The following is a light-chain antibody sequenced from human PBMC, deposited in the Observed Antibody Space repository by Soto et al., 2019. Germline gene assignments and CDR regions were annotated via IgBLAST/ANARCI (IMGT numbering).Light chain of an antibody. J-gene: IGKJ1*01. CDR1: QSLVYSDGNAY. CDR2: KAS. V-gene: IGKV2-30*01. CDR3: MQGTHWPLT. Sequence: DVVMTQSPLSLPVTLGQPASISCRSSQSLVYSDGNAYLNWFQQRPGQSPRRLIYKASNRDSGVPDRLSGSGSGTDFTLQINRVEAEDVGIYYCMQGTHWPLTFGRGTRVEIK.